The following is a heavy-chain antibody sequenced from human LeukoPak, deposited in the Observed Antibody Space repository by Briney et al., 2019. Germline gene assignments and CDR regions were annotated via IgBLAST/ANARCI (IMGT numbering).Heavy chain of an antibody. D-gene: IGHD6-6*01. CDR2: INPSGGST. CDR1: GYTFTSYY. V-gene: IGHV1-46*01. Sequence: ASVKVSCKASGYTFTSYYMHWVRQAPGQGLEWMGIINPSGGSTSYAQKFQGRVTITRDTSASTAYMELSSLRSEDTAVYYCARASISPWGPKFFDYWGQGTLVTVSS. J-gene: IGHJ4*02. CDR3: ARASISPWGPKFFDY.